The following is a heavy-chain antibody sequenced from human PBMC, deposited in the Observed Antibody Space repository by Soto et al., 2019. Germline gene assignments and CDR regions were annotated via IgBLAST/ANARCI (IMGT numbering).Heavy chain of an antibody. V-gene: IGHV1-18*01. Sequence: VASVQVSGKASGYTFTSYGISWVRQAPGQGLEWMGCISAYNDNTNYAPKLQGRVTMTPDTSTRTAYMDLRSLSSDDTAVYYWASEEEVTMVRGGYYYYYYGTDVSGQVTTGTVSS. D-gene: IGHD3-10*01. CDR1: GYTFTSYG. CDR3: ASEEEVTMVRGGYYYYYYGTDV. CDR2: ISAYNDNT. J-gene: IGHJ6*02.